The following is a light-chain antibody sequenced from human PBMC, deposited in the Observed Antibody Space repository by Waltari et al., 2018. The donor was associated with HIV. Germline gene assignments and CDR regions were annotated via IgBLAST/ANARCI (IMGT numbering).Light chain of an antibody. J-gene: IGLJ3*02. CDR3: QSYDSSRNSWV. V-gene: IGLV1-40*01. CDR1: NSNIGAGFD. Sequence: QSVLTQPPSVSGAPGQRVTIPCTGSNSNIGAGFDVNWYQQLPGTAPKLLIHGNTNRPPEVPDRVAGSKAGTSASLTITGLQSEDEADYYCQSYDSSRNSWVFGGGSKLAVL. CDR2: GNT.